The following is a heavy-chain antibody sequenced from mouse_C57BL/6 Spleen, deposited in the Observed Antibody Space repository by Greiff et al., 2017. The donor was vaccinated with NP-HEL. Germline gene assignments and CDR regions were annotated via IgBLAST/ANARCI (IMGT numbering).Heavy chain of an antibody. J-gene: IGHJ1*03. V-gene: IGHV1-80*01. CDR2: IYPGDGDT. CDR1: GYAFSSYW. Sequence: VKLVESGAELVKPGASVKISCTASGYAFSSYWMNWVKQRPGKGLEWIGQIYPGDGDTNYNGKFKGKATLTADKSYSTAYMQHSSLTSEDSAVYFCARRGRDWYFDVWGTGTTVTVSS. CDR3: ARRGRDWYFDV.